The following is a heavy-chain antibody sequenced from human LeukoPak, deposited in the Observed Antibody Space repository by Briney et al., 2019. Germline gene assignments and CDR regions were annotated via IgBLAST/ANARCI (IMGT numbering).Heavy chain of an antibody. D-gene: IGHD4-17*01. J-gene: IGHJ4*02. CDR2: ISSSSSYI. CDR1: GFTFSSYS. V-gene: IGHV3-21*01. CDR3: ARARSATVTLDC. Sequence: PGGSLRLSCAASGFTFSSYSMNWVRQAPGKGLEWVSSISSSSSYIYYADSVKGRFTISRDNAKNSLYLQMNSLRAEDTAVYYCARARSATVTLDCWGQGTLVTVSS.